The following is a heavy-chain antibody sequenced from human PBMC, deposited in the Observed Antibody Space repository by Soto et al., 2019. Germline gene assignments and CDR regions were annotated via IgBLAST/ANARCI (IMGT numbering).Heavy chain of an antibody. J-gene: IGHJ5*02. D-gene: IGHD3-10*01. CDR2: IYYSGST. CDR3: ARHPYVLLWFGEFPQKPYGQRNWFDP. Sequence: PSETLSLTCTVSGGSISSSSYYWGWIRQPPGKGLEWIGSIYYSGSTYYNPSLKSRVTISVDTSKNQFSLKLSSVTAADTAVYYCARHPYVLLWFGEFPQKPYGQRNWFDPWGQGTLVTVSS. CDR1: GGSISSSSYY. V-gene: IGHV4-39*01.